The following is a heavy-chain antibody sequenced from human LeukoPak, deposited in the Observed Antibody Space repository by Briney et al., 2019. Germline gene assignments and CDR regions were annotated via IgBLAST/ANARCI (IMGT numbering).Heavy chain of an antibody. CDR1: GDSISSNPYY. Sequence: SETLSLTCTVSGDSISSNPYYWGWLRQPPGKGLEWIGTIYYSGITYYNPSLKSRVTISVDTSKNQFSLKLSSVTAADTAVYYCAREPYGDYGMDVWGQGTTVTVSS. CDR2: IYYSGIT. CDR3: AREPYGDYGMDV. D-gene: IGHD4-17*01. J-gene: IGHJ6*02. V-gene: IGHV4-39*02.